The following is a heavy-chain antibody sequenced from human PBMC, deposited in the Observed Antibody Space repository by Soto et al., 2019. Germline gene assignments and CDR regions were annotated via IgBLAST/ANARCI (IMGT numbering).Heavy chain of an antibody. CDR2: ISGSGGST. Sequence: GGSLRLSCAASGFTFSSYAMSWVRQAPGKGLEWVSAISGSGGSTYYADSVKGRFTISRDNSKNTLYLQMNSLRAEDTAVYYCAKDQWRGIAAAGTVYPDAFDIWGQGTMVTVSS. V-gene: IGHV3-23*01. CDR1: GFTFSSYA. J-gene: IGHJ3*02. CDR3: AKDQWRGIAAAGTVYPDAFDI. D-gene: IGHD6-13*01.